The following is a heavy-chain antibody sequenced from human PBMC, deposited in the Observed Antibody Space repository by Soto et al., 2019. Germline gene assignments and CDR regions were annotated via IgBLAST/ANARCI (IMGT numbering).Heavy chain of an antibody. CDR1: GGSISSGGYY. J-gene: IGHJ3*02. CDR3: ASMFYYDSSGSHDAFDI. D-gene: IGHD3-22*01. CDR2: ISYSGST. Sequence: SETLSLTCTVSGGSISSGGYYWSWIRQHPGTGLEWIGYISYSGSTNYNPSLKSRVTISVDKSKNQFSLKLSSVTAADTAVYYCASMFYYDSSGSHDAFDIWGQGTMVTVSS. V-gene: IGHV4-31*03.